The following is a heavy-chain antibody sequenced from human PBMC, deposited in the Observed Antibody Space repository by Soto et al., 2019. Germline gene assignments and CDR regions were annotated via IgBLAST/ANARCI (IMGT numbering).Heavy chain of an antibody. CDR1: GYTFTSYG. J-gene: IGHJ6*02. V-gene: IGHV1-18*01. D-gene: IGHD2-2*01. CDR3: ARLLPYCTSTTCSLPGVMDV. Sequence: GASVKVSCKASGYTFTSYGISWVRQAPGQGLEWMGWISAYNGNTNYAQKLQGRVTMTTDTSTSTAYMELRSLRSDDTAVYYCARLLPYCTSTTCSLPGVMDVWGQGTTVTVSS. CDR2: ISAYNGNT.